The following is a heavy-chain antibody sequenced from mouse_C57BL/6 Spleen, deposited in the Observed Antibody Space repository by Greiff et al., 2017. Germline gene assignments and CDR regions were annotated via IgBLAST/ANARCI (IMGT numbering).Heavy chain of an antibody. CDR3: TSVTTGVAQG. CDR2: IDPETGGT. D-gene: IGHD1-1*01. V-gene: IGHV1-15*01. J-gene: IGHJ2*01. Sequence: VQLQQSGAELVRPGASVTLSCKASGYTFTDYEMHWVKQTPVHGLEWIGAIDPETGGTAYNQKFKGKAILTADKSSSTAYMELRSLTSEDSAVYYCTSVTTGVAQGWGQGTTLTVSS. CDR1: GYTFTDYE.